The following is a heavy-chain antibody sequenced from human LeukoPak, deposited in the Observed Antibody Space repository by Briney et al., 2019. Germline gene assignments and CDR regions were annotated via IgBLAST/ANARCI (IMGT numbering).Heavy chain of an antibody. D-gene: IGHD2-2*01. CDR3: ARERALRVVVPAAIVLGAFDI. Sequence: GSSVKVSCKASGGTFSSYAISWVRQAPGQGLEWMGGIIPIFGTANYAQKFQGRVTITADESTSTAYMELSSLRSEDTAVYYCARERALRVVVPAAIVLGAFDIWGQGTMVTVSS. CDR1: GGTFSSYA. J-gene: IGHJ3*02. CDR2: IIPIFGTA. V-gene: IGHV1-69*01.